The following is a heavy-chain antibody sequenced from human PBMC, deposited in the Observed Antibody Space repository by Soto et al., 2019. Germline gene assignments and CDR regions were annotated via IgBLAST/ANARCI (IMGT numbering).Heavy chain of an antibody. CDR2: INSDGSST. CDR3: ARSVGWELLLGEYYGMDV. Sequence: GGSLRLSCAASGFTFSSYWMHWVRQAPGKGLVWVSRINSDGSSTSYADAVQGRFTISRDNAKNTLYLQMNSLRAEDTAVYYCARSVGWELLLGEYYGMDVWGQGTTVTVSS. D-gene: IGHD1-26*01. CDR1: GFTFSSYW. J-gene: IGHJ6*02. V-gene: IGHV3-74*01.